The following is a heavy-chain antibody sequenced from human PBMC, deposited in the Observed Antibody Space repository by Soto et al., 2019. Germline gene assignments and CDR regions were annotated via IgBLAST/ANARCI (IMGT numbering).Heavy chain of an antibody. D-gene: IGHD3-3*01. V-gene: IGHV3-15*01. CDR1: GFTFSSAW. Sequence: GGSLRLSCAASGFTFSSAWMSWVRQAPGKGLEWVGRIKSKTDGGTTDYAAPVKGRFTISRDDSKNTLYLQMNSLKAEDTAVYYCTTDDAPYYDFWSGYPVLDYYYGMDVWGQGTTVTVSS. CDR3: TTDDAPYYDFWSGYPVLDYYYGMDV. J-gene: IGHJ6*02. CDR2: IKSKTDGGTT.